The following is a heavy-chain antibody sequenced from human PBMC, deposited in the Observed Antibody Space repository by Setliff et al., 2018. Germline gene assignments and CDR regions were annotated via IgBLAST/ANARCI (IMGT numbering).Heavy chain of an antibody. V-gene: IGHV4-4*07. CDR1: GGFIYDHY. CDR3: ARERQGGFLEWSPFDS. D-gene: IGHD3-3*01. J-gene: IGHJ4*02. Sequence: TLSLTCTVSGGFIYDHYWTWIRQPAGKGLQWIGRVYSDGETDYSPSLKSRVTISVDKSNNQFSLNQKSMTAADTALYFCARERQGGFLEWSPFDSWGQGILVTVS. CDR2: VYSDGET.